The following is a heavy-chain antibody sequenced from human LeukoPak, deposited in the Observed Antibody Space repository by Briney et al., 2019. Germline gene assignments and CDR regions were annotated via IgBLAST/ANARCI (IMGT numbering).Heavy chain of an antibody. CDR2: VNHSGSS. D-gene: IGHD6-13*01. Sequence: SETLSLTCAVYGGSFSGYYWSWIRQPPGKGLEWIGEVNHSGSSNYSPSLKSRVTISVDMSKNQFSLKLSSVTAADTAVYYCARGVYIAAAQYGYWGQGTLVTVSS. CDR3: ARGVYIAAAQYGY. CDR1: GGSFSGYY. V-gene: IGHV4-34*01. J-gene: IGHJ4*02.